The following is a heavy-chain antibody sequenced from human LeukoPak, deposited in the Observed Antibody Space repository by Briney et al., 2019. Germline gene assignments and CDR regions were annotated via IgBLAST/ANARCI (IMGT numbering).Heavy chain of an antibody. J-gene: IGHJ4*02. Sequence: GGSLRLSCVASGFIFSTHWMHWVRQAPGKGLVWVSRINSDGSGTSYADSVKGRFTTSRDNAKNTLYLQMNSLRSEDTAVYYCVRDPIAAADSYWGQGTLVTVSS. CDR2: INSDGSGT. V-gene: IGHV3-74*01. D-gene: IGHD6-13*01. CDR3: VRDPIAAADSY. CDR1: GFIFSTHW.